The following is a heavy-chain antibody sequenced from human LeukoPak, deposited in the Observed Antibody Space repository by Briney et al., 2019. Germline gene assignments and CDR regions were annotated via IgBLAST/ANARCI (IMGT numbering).Heavy chain of an antibody. J-gene: IGHJ4*02. Sequence: ASVKVSCKASGYTFTSYGFTWVRQAPGQGLEWMGWISAYNGNTNYAQKLQGRVTMTTDTSTSTAYMELRSLRSDDTAVYYCARVDDILTGYYFGDYWGQGTLVTVSS. CDR2: ISAYNGNT. D-gene: IGHD3-9*01. V-gene: IGHV1-18*01. CDR1: GYTFTSYG. CDR3: ARVDDILTGYYFGDY.